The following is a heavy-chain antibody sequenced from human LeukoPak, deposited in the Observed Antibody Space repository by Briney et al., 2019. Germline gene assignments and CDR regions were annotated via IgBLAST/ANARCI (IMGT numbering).Heavy chain of an antibody. CDR2: IIPIFGTA. J-gene: IGHJ5*02. V-gene: IGHV1-69*13. Sequence: SVKVSCKASGGTFSSYAISWVRQAPGQGLEWMGGIIPIFGTANYAQKFQGRVTITADESTSTAYMELSSLRSEDTAVYYCARDHGSSGWYQGGFDPWGQGTLVTVSS. CDR1: GGTFSSYA. D-gene: IGHD6-19*01. CDR3: ARDHGSSGWYQGGFDP.